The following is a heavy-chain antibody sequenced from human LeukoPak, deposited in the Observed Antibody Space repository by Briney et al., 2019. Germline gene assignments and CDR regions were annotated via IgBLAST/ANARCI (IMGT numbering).Heavy chain of an antibody. D-gene: IGHD3-16*02. Sequence: SETLSLTCTVSGGSISSGGYYWSWIRQPPGKGLEWIGYIYHSGSTYYNPSLKSRVTISVDRSKNQFSLKLSSVTAADTAVYYCARGKNPGSYYWGQGTLVTVSS. V-gene: IGHV4-30-2*01. CDR1: GGSISSGGYY. J-gene: IGHJ4*02. CDR2: IYHSGST. CDR3: ARGKNPGSYY.